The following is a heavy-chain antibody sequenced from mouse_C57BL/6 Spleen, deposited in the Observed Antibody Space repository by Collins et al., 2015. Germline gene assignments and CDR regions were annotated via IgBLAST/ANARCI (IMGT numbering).Heavy chain of an antibody. V-gene: IGHV1-72*01. CDR3: ARDYGSRYYYAMDY. CDR1: GYTFTSYW. Sequence: QVQLQQPGAELVKPGASVKLSCKASGYTFTSYWMHWVKQRPGRGLEWIGRIDPNSGGTKYNEKFKSKATLTVDKPSSTAYMQLSSLTSEGSAVYYCARDYGSRYYYAMDYWGQGTSVTVSS. D-gene: IGHD1-1*01. CDR2: IDPNSGGT. J-gene: IGHJ4*01.